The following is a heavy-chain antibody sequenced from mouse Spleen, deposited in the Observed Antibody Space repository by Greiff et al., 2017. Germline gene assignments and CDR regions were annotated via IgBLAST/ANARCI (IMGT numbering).Heavy chain of an antibody. CDR2: INSNGGST. CDR1: GFTFSSYA. Sequence: EVQVVESGGGLVKPGGSLKLSCAASGFTFSSYAMSWVRQTPEKRLEWVAAINSNGGSTYYPDTVKDRFTISRDNAKNTLYLQMSSLRSEDTALYYCASGWSWYFDVWGAGTTVTVSS. CDR3: ASGWSWYFDV. J-gene: IGHJ1*01. D-gene: IGHD2-3*01. V-gene: IGHV5-6-2*01.